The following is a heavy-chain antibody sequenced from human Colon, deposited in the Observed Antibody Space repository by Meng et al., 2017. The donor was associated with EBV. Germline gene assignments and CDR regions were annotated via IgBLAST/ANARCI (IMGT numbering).Heavy chain of an antibody. CDR2: IYYSGST. Sequence: VQLQASVPRLCKPPKTPSRPCAVSGGFISSCGYTWSWIRQPQGKGLQWIGYIYYSGSTYYNPALKSRLTISIETSTAQFSLRLRSVTAADTAVYHCVRAPMDDLGGHRFDYWGQGTLVTVSS. CDR1: GGFISSCGYT. V-gene: IGHV4-30-4*01. J-gene: IGHJ4*02. CDR3: VRAPMDDLGGHRFDY. D-gene: IGHD4-23*01.